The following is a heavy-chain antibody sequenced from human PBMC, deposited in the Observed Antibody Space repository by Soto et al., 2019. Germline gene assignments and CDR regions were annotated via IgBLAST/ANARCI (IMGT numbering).Heavy chain of an antibody. V-gene: IGHV4-34*01. Sequence: SETLSLTCAVYGGSFSGDYWSWIRLPPGKGLEWIGEINHSGSTNYNPSLKSRVTISVDTSKNQFSLKLSSVTAADTAVYYCARGRGRNRPYYYYYMDVWGKGTTVTVSS. CDR1: GGSFSGDY. CDR3: ARGRGRNRPYYYYYMDV. CDR2: INHSGST. D-gene: IGHD3-10*01. J-gene: IGHJ6*03.